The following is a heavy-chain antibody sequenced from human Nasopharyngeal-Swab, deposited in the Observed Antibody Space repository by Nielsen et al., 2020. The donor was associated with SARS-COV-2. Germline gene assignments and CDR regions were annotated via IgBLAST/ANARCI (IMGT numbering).Heavy chain of an antibody. J-gene: IGHJ3*02. CDR2: IYYSGST. Sequence: SETLSLTCTVSGGPISSYYWSWIRQPPGKGLEWIGYIYYSGSTNYNPSLKSRVTISVDTSKNQFSLKLSSVTAADTAVYYCARLAGRTAFDIWGQGTMVTVSS. D-gene: IGHD6-13*01. CDR3: ARLAGRTAFDI. CDR1: GGPISSYY. V-gene: IGHV4-59*01.